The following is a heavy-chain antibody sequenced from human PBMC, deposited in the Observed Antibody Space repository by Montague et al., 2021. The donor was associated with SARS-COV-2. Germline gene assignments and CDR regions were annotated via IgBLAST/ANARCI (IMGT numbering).Heavy chain of an antibody. V-gene: IGHV4-4*02. CDR1: GDSISTDNW. CDR3: ARMGSGGLVLDY. CDR2: IYHSGSN. J-gene: IGHJ4*02. Sequence: SETLSLTCAVSGDSISTDNWCSCVRLPPGKGLEWGGEIYHSGSNNYNSPPKSRVIMSVDNSSNQFFLMMTSVTAADTAVYYCARMGSGGLVLDYWGQGTLVTVSS. D-gene: IGHD3-10*01.